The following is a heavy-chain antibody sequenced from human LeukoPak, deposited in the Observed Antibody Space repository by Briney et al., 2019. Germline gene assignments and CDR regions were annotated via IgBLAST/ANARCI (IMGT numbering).Heavy chain of an antibody. CDR2: IYTSGGT. V-gene: IGHV4-4*09. Sequence: PSETLSLTCTVSGGSICSYYWSWIRHPPGKGLEWIGYIYTSGGTNYNPSPPSRVTISFEESKNRISLKLSSVTDADTAVYYCARHSRERRSGASVYHGPSRPFDYWGQGTLVTVSS. CDR1: GGSICSYY. CDR3: ARHSRERRSGASVYHGPSRPFDY. D-gene: IGHD5/OR15-5a*01. J-gene: IGHJ4*02.